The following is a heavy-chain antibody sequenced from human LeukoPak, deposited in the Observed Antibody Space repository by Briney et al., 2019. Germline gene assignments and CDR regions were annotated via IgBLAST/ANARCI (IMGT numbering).Heavy chain of an antibody. V-gene: IGHV1-8*01. Sequence: ASVKVSCKASGYTFTSYDINWVRQATGQGLEWMGWMNPNSGNTGYAQKFQGRVTMTGNTSISTAYMELSSLRSEDTAVYYCARVGRVYYYGSGSYYPNWFDPWGQGTLVTVSS. D-gene: IGHD3-10*01. CDR1: GYTFTSYD. CDR3: ARVGRVYYYGSGSYYPNWFDP. CDR2: MNPNSGNT. J-gene: IGHJ5*02.